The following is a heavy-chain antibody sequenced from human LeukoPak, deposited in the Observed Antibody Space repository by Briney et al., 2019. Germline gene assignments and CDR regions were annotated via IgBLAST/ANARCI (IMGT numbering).Heavy chain of an antibody. CDR1: GFTFSSYR. V-gene: IGHV3-48*01. J-gene: IGHJ4*02. D-gene: IGHD6-6*01. Sequence: GGSLRLSCAASGFTFSSYRMNWVRQAPGQGLEWVSYISSSSSTIYYADSVKGRFTISRDNAKNSLYLQMNSLRAEDTAVYYCARGGIRIAARLNEGGYWGEGTLVNVSS. CDR2: ISSSSSTI. CDR3: ARGGIRIAARLNEGGY.